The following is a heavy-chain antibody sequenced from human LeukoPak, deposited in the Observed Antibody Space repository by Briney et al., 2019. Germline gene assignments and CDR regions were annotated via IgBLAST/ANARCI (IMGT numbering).Heavy chain of an antibody. CDR1: GFTFSSYV. CDR2: LSGDGSST. Sequence: GGSLRLSCAASGFTFSSYVMHWVRQAPGKGLESVSALSGDGSSTFYANSVKGRFTISRDNSKNTLFLQMGSLTTEDMAVYYCAREGTPGTLDYWGQGTLVTVSS. D-gene: IGHD6-13*01. V-gene: IGHV3-64*01. CDR3: AREGTPGTLDY. J-gene: IGHJ4*02.